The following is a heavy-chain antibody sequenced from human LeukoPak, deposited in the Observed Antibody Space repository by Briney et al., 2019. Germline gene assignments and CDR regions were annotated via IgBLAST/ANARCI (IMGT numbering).Heavy chain of an antibody. CDR2: ISYDGSNK. CDR1: GFTFSSYS. CDR3: AKGNGESTPLSYNWFDP. D-gene: IGHD3-10*01. J-gene: IGHJ5*02. V-gene: IGHV3-30*18. Sequence: GGSLRLSCAASGFTFSSYSMNWVRRAPGKGLEWVAVISYDGSNKYYADSVKGRFTISRDNSKNTLYLQMNSLRAEDTAVYYCAKGNGESTPLSYNWFDPWGQGTLVTVSS.